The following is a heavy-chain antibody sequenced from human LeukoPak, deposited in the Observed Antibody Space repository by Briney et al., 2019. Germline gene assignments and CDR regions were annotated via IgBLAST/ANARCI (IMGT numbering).Heavy chain of an antibody. CDR2: IVPILGIA. CDR3: ARLDDFWGGYFGY. Sequence: SVKVSCKASGGTFSSYAISWVRQAPGQGLEWMGRIVPILGIANYAQKFQGRVTITADKSTSTAYMELSSLRSEDTAVYYCARLDDFWGGYFGYWGQGTLVTVSS. V-gene: IGHV1-69*04. D-gene: IGHD3-3*01. CDR1: GGTFSSYA. J-gene: IGHJ4*02.